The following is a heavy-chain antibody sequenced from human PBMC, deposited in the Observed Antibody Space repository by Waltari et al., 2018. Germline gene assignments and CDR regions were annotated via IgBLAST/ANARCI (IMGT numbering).Heavy chain of an antibody. V-gene: IGHV1-18*01. J-gene: IGHJ4*02. CDR2: ISGSTGNT. Sequence: QLVQSGAEVRKPGASVKVSCKASGFTFPTYGIHWVRQAPGQGLEWMGWISGSTGNTNYAQRLPGRVTMTTDTSTSTAYMALRSLTPDDTAVYYCARGTDPYGSGSYYDHWGQGTLVTVSS. CDR1: GFTFPTYG. D-gene: IGHD3-10*01. CDR3: ARGTDPYGSGSYYDH.